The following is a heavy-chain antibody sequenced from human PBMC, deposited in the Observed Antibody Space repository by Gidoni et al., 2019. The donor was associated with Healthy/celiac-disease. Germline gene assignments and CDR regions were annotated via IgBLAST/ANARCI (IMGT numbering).Heavy chain of an antibody. Sequence: QVQLVQSGAAVKKPGASVKVSCKASGYTFTSYYMHWVRQAPGQGLEWMGIINPSGGSTSYAQKFQGRVTMTRDTSTSTVYMELSSLRSEDTAVYYCASNSGPAGDYYYYGMDVWGQGTTVTVSS. V-gene: IGHV1-46*01. CDR3: ASNSGPAGDYYYYGMDV. CDR1: GYTFTSYY. D-gene: IGHD5-12*01. J-gene: IGHJ6*02. CDR2: INPSGGST.